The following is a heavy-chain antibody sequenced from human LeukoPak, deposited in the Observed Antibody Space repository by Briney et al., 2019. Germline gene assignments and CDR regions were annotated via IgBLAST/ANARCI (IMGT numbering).Heavy chain of an antibody. CDR2: INPDGSQK. J-gene: IGHJ4*02. CDR1: GFTFNTYW. CDR3: VTNYFDSSAYYPDFDY. D-gene: IGHD3-22*01. Sequence: GGSLRLSCAASGFTFNTYWLTWVRQAPGKGLEWVANINPDGSQKYYVDSVKGRFTISRDNSKNTLYLQMNSLRAEDSAVYYCVTNYFDSSAYYPDFDYWGQGALVTVSS. V-gene: IGHV3-7*03.